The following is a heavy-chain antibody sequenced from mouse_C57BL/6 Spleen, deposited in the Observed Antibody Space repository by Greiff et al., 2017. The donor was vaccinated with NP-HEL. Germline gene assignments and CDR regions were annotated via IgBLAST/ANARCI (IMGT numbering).Heavy chain of an antibody. J-gene: IGHJ2*01. CDR3: ARYYSNLWYFDY. V-gene: IGHV14-3*01. Sequence: VQLQQSVAELVRPGASVKLSCTASGFNIQNTYMHWVKQRPEQGLEWIGRIDPANGNTTYVPKFQGKATITAATSTNTAYLQLSSLTSKDTAISDCARYYSNLWYFDYWGQGTTLTVSS. CDR2: IDPANGNT. CDR1: GFNIQNTY. D-gene: IGHD2-5*01.